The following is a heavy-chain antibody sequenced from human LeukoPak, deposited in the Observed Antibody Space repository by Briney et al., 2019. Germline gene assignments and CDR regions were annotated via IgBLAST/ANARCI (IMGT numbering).Heavy chain of an antibody. V-gene: IGHV1-2*02. CDR1: GYTFTGYY. D-gene: IGHD3-10*01. J-gene: IGHJ3*02. Sequence: ASVKVSCKASGYTFTGYYLHWVRQAPAQGLEWMGWINPNSGGTNYAQKFQGRVTMTRDTSITTAYMEVSRLRSDDTAVYYCARGPMVRGVIGIWGQGTMVTVSS. CDR2: INPNSGGT. CDR3: ARGPMVRGVIGI.